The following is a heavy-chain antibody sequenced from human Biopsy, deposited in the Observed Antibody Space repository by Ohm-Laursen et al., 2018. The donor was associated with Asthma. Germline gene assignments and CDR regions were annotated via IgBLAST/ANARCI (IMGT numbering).Heavy chain of an antibody. D-gene: IGHD2/OR15-2a*01. J-gene: IGHJ5*02. CDR2: ISDDGGQK. CDR3: AKDEGKVKNWFDP. CDR1: GFTFSNFG. V-gene: IGHV3-30*18. Sequence: SLRLSCAASGFTFSNFGTHWLRQAPGKGLEWLAVISDDGGQKHYGASVEGRFTISRDNSKSTVFLDMTSLKDEDTGLYFCAKDEGKVKNWFDPWGPGTRVNVSS.